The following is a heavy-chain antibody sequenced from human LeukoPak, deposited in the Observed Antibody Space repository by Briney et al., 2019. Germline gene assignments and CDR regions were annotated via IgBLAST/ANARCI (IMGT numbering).Heavy chain of an antibody. CDR1: GDSISNYY. V-gene: IGHV4-59*08. CDR2: IYYSGST. D-gene: IGHD6-13*01. J-gene: IGHJ4*02. CDR3: ARRSSSWSFDY. Sequence: SETLSLTCTVSGDSISNYYWSWIRQPPGKGLEWIGYIYYSGSTNYNPSLKSRVTISVDTSKNQFSLKLISVTDADTAVYYCARRSSSWSFDYWGQGTLATVSS.